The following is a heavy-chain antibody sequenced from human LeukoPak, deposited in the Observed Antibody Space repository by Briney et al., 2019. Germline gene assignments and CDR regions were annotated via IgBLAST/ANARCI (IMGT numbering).Heavy chain of an antibody. CDR1: GFTFDDYA. J-gene: IGHJ3*01. CDR2: ISWNSGSI. V-gene: IGHV3-9*01. D-gene: IGHD4-23*01. CDR3: AKRRLEDSGTYGGGFDF. Sequence: GGSLRLSCAASGFTFDDYAMHWVRQAPGKGLEWVSGISWNSGSIGYADSVKGRFTISRDNSKNMLHLQMNTLTTEDTAVYYCAKRRLEDSGTYGGGFDFWGQGTMVTVSS.